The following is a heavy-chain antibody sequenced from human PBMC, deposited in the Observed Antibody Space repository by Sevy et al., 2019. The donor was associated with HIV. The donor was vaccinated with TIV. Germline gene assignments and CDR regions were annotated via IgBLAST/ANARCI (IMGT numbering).Heavy chain of an antibody. CDR2: FDPEDGET. Sequence: ASVKVSCKVSGYTLTQLSMHWVRQAPGKGLEWMGSFDPEDGETLYAQNFQGSVTMTEDTSTDTAYMALSSLRSEDTAIYYCATTKDYYDSSGSPFDYWGQRTLVTVSS. CDR1: GYTLTQLS. J-gene: IGHJ4*02. D-gene: IGHD3-22*01. CDR3: ATTKDYYDSSGSPFDY. V-gene: IGHV1-24*01.